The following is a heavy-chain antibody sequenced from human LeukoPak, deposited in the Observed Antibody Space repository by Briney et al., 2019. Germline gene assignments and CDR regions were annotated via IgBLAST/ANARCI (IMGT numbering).Heavy chain of an antibody. CDR1: GYTFTSYD. V-gene: IGHV1-8*01. J-gene: IGHJ6*02. D-gene: IGHD3-10*01. Sequence: ASVKVSCKASGYTFTSYDINWVRQATGQGLEWMGWMNPNSGNTGYAQKFQGRVTMTRNTSISTAYMELSSLRSEDTDVYYCARAEHYGSGGWGMDVWGQGTTVTVSS. CDR2: MNPNSGNT. CDR3: ARAEHYGSGGWGMDV.